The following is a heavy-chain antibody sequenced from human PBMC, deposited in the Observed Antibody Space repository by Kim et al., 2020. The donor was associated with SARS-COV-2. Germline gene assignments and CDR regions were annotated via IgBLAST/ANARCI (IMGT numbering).Heavy chain of an antibody. Sequence: SLKSRVTISVDTSKNQFSLTLSSVTAADTAVYYCASASREYSSSSGLLDYWGQGTLVTVSS. D-gene: IGHD6-6*01. CDR3: ASASREYSSSSGLLDY. V-gene: IGHV4-30-2*05. J-gene: IGHJ4*02.